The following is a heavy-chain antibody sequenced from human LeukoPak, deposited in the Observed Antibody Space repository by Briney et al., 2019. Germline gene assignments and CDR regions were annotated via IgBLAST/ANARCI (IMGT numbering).Heavy chain of an antibody. CDR3: ARDGRAGSLFAY. D-gene: IGHD6-19*01. J-gene: IGHJ4*02. Sequence: NPSETLSLTCTVSGGSISGYYWSWIRQPPGKGLEWVGYISYSGSTNYNPSLKSRVTISVDTSKNQFSLKLSSVTAADTAIYYCARDGRAGSLFAYWGQGTLVTVSS. CDR1: GGSISGYY. V-gene: IGHV4-59*01. CDR2: ISYSGST.